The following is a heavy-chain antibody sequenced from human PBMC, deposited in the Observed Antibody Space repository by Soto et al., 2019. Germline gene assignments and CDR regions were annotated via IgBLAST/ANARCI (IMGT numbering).Heavy chain of an antibody. V-gene: IGHV3-48*01. CDR3: ARGRYVSGSASYYHGMDV. CDR2: ISTSSGTI. Sequence: EVQLVESGGGLVQSGGSLRLSCATSGFTFSSYTMNWVRQAPGKGLEWVSYISTSSGTIYHADSVKGRFTISRDNAENSLYLQMNSLRAEDTAVYYCARGRYVSGSASYYHGMDVWGQGTTVTVTS. D-gene: IGHD3-10*01. J-gene: IGHJ6*02. CDR1: GFTFSSYT.